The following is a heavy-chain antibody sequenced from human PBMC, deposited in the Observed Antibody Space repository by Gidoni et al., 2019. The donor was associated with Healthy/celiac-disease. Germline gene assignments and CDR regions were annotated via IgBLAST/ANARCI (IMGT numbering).Heavy chain of an antibody. Sequence: QLQLQASGPGLVKPSENLSHTCTASRGSISSSSYYWGWIRQPPGKGLEWIGSIYYSGSTYYNPSLKSRVTISVDTSKNQFSLELSSVTAADTAVYYCARGTGGGMDVWGQGATVTVSS. D-gene: IGHD1-26*01. J-gene: IGHJ6*02. CDR3: ARGTGGGMDV. CDR2: IYYSGST. CDR1: RGSISSSSYY. V-gene: IGHV4-39*07.